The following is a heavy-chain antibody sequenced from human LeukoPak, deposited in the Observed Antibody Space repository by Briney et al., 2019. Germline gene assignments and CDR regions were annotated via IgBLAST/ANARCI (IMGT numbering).Heavy chain of an antibody. CDR2: ISGSGSST. CDR1: GFTFSSYA. D-gene: IGHD3-22*01. Sequence: GGSLRLSCAASGFTFSSYAMIWVRQAPGKGLEWVSVISGSGSSTDYVDSVKGRFTISRDNSKNALYLQMNSLRVEDTAVYYCAKDPPRSRAIVDAFDVWGQGTMVTVSS. V-gene: IGHV3-23*01. CDR3: AKDPPRSRAIVDAFDV. J-gene: IGHJ3*01.